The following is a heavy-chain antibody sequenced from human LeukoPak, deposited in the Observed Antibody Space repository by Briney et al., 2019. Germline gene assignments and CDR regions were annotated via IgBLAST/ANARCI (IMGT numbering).Heavy chain of an antibody. CDR2: ISSSSSYI. Sequence: GGSLRLSCAASGFTFSSYSMTWVRQAPGKGLEWVSSISSSSSYIYYADSVKGRFTISRDNAKNSLYLQMNSLRAEDTAVCYCARDRTTDDYYSYYGMDVWGQGTTVTVSS. V-gene: IGHV3-21*01. CDR3: ARDRTTDDYYSYYGMDV. J-gene: IGHJ6*02. D-gene: IGHD4-17*01. CDR1: GFTFSSYS.